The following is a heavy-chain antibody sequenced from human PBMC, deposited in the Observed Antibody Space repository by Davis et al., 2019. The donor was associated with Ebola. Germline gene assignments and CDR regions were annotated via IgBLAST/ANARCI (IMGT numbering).Heavy chain of an antibody. CDR1: GFTFGNYW. Sequence: GESPKISCAASGFTFGNYWMHWVRQAPGKGLVWVSRIRFDGSTTDYADSVKGRFTISRDNAKNTLFLQMNSLRADDTAMYYCARAGTTDVTPSNFDCWGQGTLVTVSS. V-gene: IGHV3-74*01. J-gene: IGHJ4*02. CDR3: ARAGTTDVTPSNFDC. CDR2: IRFDGSTT. D-gene: IGHD4-23*01.